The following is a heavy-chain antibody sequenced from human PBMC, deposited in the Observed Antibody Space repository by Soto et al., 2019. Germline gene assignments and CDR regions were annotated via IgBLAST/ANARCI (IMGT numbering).Heavy chain of an antibody. V-gene: IGHV1-18*04. CDR3: ARDEACGWQQLVHYYYYSGMDL. Sequence: ASVKVSCKASGYTFTSYGISWVRQAPGQGLEWMGWISAYNGNTNYAQKLQGRVTMTTDTSTSTAYMELRSLRSDDTAVYYCARDEACGWQQLVHYYYYSGMDLWGQGTTVTVSS. CDR1: GYTFTSYG. J-gene: IGHJ6*02. D-gene: IGHD6-13*01. CDR2: ISAYNGNT.